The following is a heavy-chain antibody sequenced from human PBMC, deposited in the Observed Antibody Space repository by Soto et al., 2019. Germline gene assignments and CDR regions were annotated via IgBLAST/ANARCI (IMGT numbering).Heavy chain of an antibody. CDR1: EFTFADYA. D-gene: IGHD2-2*01. J-gene: IGHJ6*03. CDR2: ISGSDDST. Sequence: EVQLLESGGGLVQPGGSLRLSCAASEFTFADYAMTWVRQAPGNGLEWVSAISGSDDSTYYADCVKGRFTISRDNSKNALLLQMNSPRVEDTAVYYCAKVIVVVPAVNNYYMDVWGKGTTVTVSS. V-gene: IGHV3-23*01. CDR3: AKVIVVVPAVNNYYMDV.